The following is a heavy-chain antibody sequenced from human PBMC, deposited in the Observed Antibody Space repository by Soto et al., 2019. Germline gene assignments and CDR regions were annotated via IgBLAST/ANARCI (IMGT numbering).Heavy chain of an antibody. Sequence: QVQLVESGGGVVQPGRSMRLSCAASGFTFSSYGMHWVRQAPGKGLEWVAVISYDGSNKYYADSVKGRFTISRDNSKNTLYLQMNSPRAEDTAVYYCAGSHWDYWGQGTLVTVSS. CDR3: AGSHWDY. CDR2: ISYDGSNK. V-gene: IGHV3-30*03. J-gene: IGHJ4*02. D-gene: IGHD1-26*01. CDR1: GFTFSSYG.